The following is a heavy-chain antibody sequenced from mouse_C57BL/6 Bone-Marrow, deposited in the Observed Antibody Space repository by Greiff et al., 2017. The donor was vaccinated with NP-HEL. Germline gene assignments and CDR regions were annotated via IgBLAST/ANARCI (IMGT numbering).Heavy chain of an antibody. J-gene: IGHJ3*01. CDR3: ATAQATFRFAY. CDR2: IHPNSGST. D-gene: IGHD3-2*02. V-gene: IGHV1-64*01. CDR1: GYTFTSYW. Sequence: VQLQQPGAELVKPGASVKLSCKASGYTFTSYWMHWVKQRPGQGLEWIGMIHPNSGSTNYNEKFKSKATLTVDKSSSTAYMQLSSLTSEDSAVYYCATAQATFRFAYWGQGTLVTVSA.